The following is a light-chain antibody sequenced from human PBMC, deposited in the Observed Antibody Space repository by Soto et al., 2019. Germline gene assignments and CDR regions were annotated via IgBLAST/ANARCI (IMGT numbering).Light chain of an antibody. Sequence: IVMTQSPATLSVSPGEGATLSCRASQSISNNLAWYQQKPGQAPRLLIFGASTRATGIPARFSGSGSGTEFTLSISGLQSEDFAVYYCQQDNHWPPYTLGQGTRLEIK. CDR3: QQDNHWPPYT. CDR2: GAS. V-gene: IGKV3-15*01. J-gene: IGKJ2*01. CDR1: QSISNN.